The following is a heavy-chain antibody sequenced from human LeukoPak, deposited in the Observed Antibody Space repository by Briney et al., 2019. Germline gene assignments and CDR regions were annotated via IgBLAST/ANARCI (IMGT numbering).Heavy chain of an antibody. J-gene: IGHJ4*02. V-gene: IGHV3-72*01. CDR1: GFTFSDRY. CDR3: TRCSTGTRLYYFYY. CDR2: SRNKDNSYTT. Sequence: PGGSLRLSCTASGFTFSDRYIDWVCQAPGQGLEWVGRSRNKDNSYTTEYAASVRGRFTISRDESKNLLYLQMNSLKTEDTAVYYCTRCSTGTRLYYFYYWGQGTLVTVSS. D-gene: IGHD1/OR15-1a*01.